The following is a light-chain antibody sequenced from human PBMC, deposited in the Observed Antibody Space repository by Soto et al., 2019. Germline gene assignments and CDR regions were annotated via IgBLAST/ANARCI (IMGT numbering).Light chain of an antibody. CDR2: KAS. CDR3: QQYNSYSP. Sequence: DIQMTQSPSILSASVGDRVTITCRASQSISSWLAWYQQKPGKAPKLLIYKASSLESGVPSRFSGSGSGTEFTLTISSLQPDDFATYYCQQYNSYSPFGQGTKVDIK. V-gene: IGKV1-5*03. J-gene: IGKJ1*01. CDR1: QSISSW.